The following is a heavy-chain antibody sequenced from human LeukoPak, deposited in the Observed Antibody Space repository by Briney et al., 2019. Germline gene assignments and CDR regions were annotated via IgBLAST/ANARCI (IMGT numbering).Heavy chain of an antibody. J-gene: IGHJ3*02. CDR2: IYPGDSDT. CDR3: ARQGVAGTLDAFDI. V-gene: IGHV5-51*01. CDR1: GYNFNSYW. Sequence: GESLKISCMGSGYNFNSYWIGWVRQMPGKGLEWMGIIYPGDSDTRYSPSFQGQVTVSADKSISSAYLQWSSLKASDTAMYYCARQGVAGTLDAFDIWGQGTMVTVSS. D-gene: IGHD6-19*01.